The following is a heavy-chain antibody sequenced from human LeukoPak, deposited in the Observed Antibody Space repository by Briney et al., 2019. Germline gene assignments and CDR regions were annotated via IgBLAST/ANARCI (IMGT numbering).Heavy chain of an antibody. J-gene: IGHJ4*02. D-gene: IGHD5-12*01. Sequence: SETLSLTCAVYGGSFSGYYWSWIRQPPGKGLEWIGEINHSGSTNYNPSLKSRVTMSVDTPKNQFSLTLSSVTAADTAVYYGARALVASRPRLDYWGQGTLVTVSS. CDR2: INHSGST. V-gene: IGHV4-34*01. CDR3: ARALVASRPRLDY. CDR1: GGSFSGYY.